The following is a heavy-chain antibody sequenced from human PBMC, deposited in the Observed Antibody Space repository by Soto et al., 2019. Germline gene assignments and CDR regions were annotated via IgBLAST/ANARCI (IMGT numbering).Heavy chain of an antibody. CDR3: AFGNLSYYFES. Sequence: GGSLRLSCAASEFTFSGFGMHWVRQAPGKGLEWVAIIWYDGSDKYYADSVKGRFTISRDNSKNTLYLQMNSLRAEDTAVYHCAFGNLSYYFESGAREPRSTSPQ. J-gene: IGHJ4*02. CDR1: EFTFSGFG. D-gene: IGHD3-16*01. V-gene: IGHV3-33*01. CDR2: IWYDGSDK.